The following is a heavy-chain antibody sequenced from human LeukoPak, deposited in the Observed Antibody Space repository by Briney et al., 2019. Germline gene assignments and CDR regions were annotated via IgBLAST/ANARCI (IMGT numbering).Heavy chain of an antibody. Sequence: SETLSLTCTVSGGSISTSSYYWGWVRQPPGKGLEWIGNIFYSGSTYYSPSLKSRVTISVDTSKNQFSLKVSSVTAADTAVYYCARDPGGGYMDVWGKGTTVTVSS. D-gene: IGHD3-16*01. CDR2: IFYSGST. CDR3: ARDPGGGYMDV. V-gene: IGHV4-39*07. CDR1: GGSISTSSYY. J-gene: IGHJ6*03.